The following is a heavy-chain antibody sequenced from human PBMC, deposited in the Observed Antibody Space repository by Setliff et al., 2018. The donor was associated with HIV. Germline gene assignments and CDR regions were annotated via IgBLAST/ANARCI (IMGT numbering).Heavy chain of an antibody. J-gene: IGHJ4*02. CDR1: GYTFTNYW. CDR2: VYPGDSSP. V-gene: IGHV5-51*01. Sequence: GESLKISCRASGYTFTNYWIGWVRQMPGKGLELMGIVYPGDSSPKYSPSFQGQVTISADKSVSTAYLQWSSLKASDTAMYYCARQAVDCSGGTCYSTSAFDYWGQGTLVTVSS. CDR3: ARQAVDCSGGTCYSTSAFDY. D-gene: IGHD2-15*01.